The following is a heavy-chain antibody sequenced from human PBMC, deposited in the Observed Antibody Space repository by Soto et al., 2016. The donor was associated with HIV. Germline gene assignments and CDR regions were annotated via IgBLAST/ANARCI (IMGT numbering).Heavy chain of an antibody. J-gene: IGHJ6*02. Sequence: QAPGKGLEWVSYISSSGGYTKYADSVKGRFTISRDNAKNSLYLQMNNLRVEDTATYYCARDRRNIVIAFGYGMDVWGQGTTVTVSS. V-gene: IGHV3-11*05. D-gene: IGHD2-2*01. CDR3: ARDRRNIVIAFGYGMDV. CDR2: ISSSGGYT.